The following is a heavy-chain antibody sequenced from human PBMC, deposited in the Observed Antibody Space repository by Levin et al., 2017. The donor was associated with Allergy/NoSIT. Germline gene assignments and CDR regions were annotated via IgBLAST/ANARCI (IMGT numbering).Heavy chain of an antibody. J-gene: IGHJ4*02. Sequence: PGESLKISCAASGFTFSSYEVNWVRQAPGKGLEWVSQISSSGSNRFYADSVKGRFTISRDNAKNSLYLQMNSLRAEDTAVYYCARAYCSSTSCYGVDYWGQGTLVTVSS. CDR1: GFTFSSYE. V-gene: IGHV3-48*03. CDR2: ISSSGSNR. CDR3: ARAYCSSTSCYGVDY. D-gene: IGHD2-2*01.